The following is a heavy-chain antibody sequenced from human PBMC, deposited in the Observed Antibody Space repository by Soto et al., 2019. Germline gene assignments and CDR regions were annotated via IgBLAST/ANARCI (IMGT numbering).Heavy chain of an antibody. Sequence: EVQLVESGGGLVQPGGSLRLSCAASGFTFSSYAMHWVRQAPGKGLEYVSAISSNGGSTYYANSVKGRFTISRDNSKNTLYLQMGSLRAEDMAVYYCARDAHSRIAYFGSDCLGNAFDIWGQGTMVTVSS. CDR2: ISSNGGST. CDR1: GFTFSSYA. V-gene: IGHV3-64*01. J-gene: IGHJ3*02. CDR3: ARDAHSRIAYFGSDCLGNAFDI. D-gene: IGHD2-21*01.